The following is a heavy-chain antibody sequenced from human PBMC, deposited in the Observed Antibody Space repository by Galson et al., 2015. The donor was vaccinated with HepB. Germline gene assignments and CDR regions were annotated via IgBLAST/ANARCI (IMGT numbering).Heavy chain of an antibody. CDR3: ARDCDSGYDREFDY. Sequence: SLRLSCAASGFMFSTYWLSWVRQAPGMGLEWVANIKEDGSQKYYLDSVKGRFTISRDSAKNSLYLQMNSLRVEDTAVYYCARDCDSGYDREFDYWGQGTLVTVSS. J-gene: IGHJ4*02. V-gene: IGHV3-7*01. D-gene: IGHD5-12*01. CDR1: GFMFSTYW. CDR2: IKEDGSQK.